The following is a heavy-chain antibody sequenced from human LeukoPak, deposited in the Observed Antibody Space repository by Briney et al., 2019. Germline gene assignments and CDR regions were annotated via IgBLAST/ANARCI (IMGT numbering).Heavy chain of an antibody. D-gene: IGHD6-13*01. V-gene: IGHV4-34*01. Sequence: SETLSLTCAVYGGSFSGYYWSWIRQPPGKGLEWIGEINHSGSTNYNPSLKSRVTISVDTSKNQFSLKLSSVTAADTAVYYCARVRYSSSWYKPPHFDYWGQGTLVTVSS. CDR1: GGSFSGYY. CDR2: INHSGST. CDR3: ARVRYSSSWYKPPHFDY. J-gene: IGHJ4*02.